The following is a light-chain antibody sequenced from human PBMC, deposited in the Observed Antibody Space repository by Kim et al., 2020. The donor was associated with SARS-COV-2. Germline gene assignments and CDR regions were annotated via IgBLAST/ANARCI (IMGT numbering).Light chain of an antibody. Sequence: ASLGTRATFTCRATQGFSNYLAWYQQKPGKVPKLLIYGASTLQSGVPSRFSGSGSGTDFTLTISSLQPEDVATYYCQRYNIAPLTFGGGTKVDIK. CDR3: QRYNIAPLT. CDR2: GAS. V-gene: IGKV1-27*01. CDR1: QGFSNY. J-gene: IGKJ4*01.